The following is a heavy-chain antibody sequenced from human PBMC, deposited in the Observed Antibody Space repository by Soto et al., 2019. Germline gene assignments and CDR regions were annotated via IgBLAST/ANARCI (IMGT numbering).Heavy chain of an antibody. Sequence: SETLSLTCTVSGGSISSYYWSWIRQPPGKGLEWIGYMYNTGSTIYNPSLKSRVTISVDTSKNQFSLKLNSVTAADTAVYYCERVLWVYCGPHSYPLDVGGKGTTLPVS. J-gene: IGHJ6*03. CDR2: MYNTGST. CDR1: GGSISSYY. CDR3: ERVLWVYCGPHSYPLDV. V-gene: IGHV4-59*01. D-gene: IGHD2-21*01.